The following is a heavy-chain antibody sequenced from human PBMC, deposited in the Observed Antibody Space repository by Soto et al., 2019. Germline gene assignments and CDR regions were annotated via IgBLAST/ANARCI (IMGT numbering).Heavy chain of an antibody. CDR2: ISYDGSNK. CDR1: GFTLSSYA. D-gene: IGHD5-18*01. J-gene: IGHJ4*02. Sequence: GGSLRLSCAASGFTLSSYAMHWVRQAPGKGLEWVAVISYDGSNKYYADSVKGRFTISRDNSKSTLYLQMNSLRAEDTAVYYCARDHLAHTAMVTFEFDYWGQGTLVTVSS. V-gene: IGHV3-30-3*01. CDR3: ARDHLAHTAMVTFEFDY.